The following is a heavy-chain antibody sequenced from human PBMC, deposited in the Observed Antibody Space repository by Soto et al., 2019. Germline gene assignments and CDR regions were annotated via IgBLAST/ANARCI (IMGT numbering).Heavy chain of an antibody. Sequence: ASVKVSCKASGYTFTSYDINWVRHATGQGLEWMGWMNPNSGNTGYAQKFQGRVTMTRNTSISTAYMELSSLGSEDTAVYYCARRGHRLVGVYYYYYMDVWGKGTTVTVSS. D-gene: IGHD2-8*02. CDR3: ARRGHRLVGVYYYYYMDV. CDR2: MNPNSGNT. CDR1: GYTFTSYD. V-gene: IGHV1-8*01. J-gene: IGHJ6*03.